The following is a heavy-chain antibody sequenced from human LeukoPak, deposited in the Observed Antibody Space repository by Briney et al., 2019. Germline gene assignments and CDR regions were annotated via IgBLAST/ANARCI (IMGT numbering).Heavy chain of an antibody. V-gene: IGHV3-7*01. D-gene: IGHD6-13*01. Sequence: GGSLRLSCAASGFTFSSYWMSWDGQAPGKGLEWVANIKQDGSEKYYVDSVKGRFTISSDNAKNSLYLQMNSLRAEDTAVYYCARDSWPISSGWCFDYWGQGTLVTVSS. CDR1: GFTFSSYW. CDR3: ARDSWPISSGWCFDY. CDR2: IKQDGSEK. J-gene: IGHJ4*02.